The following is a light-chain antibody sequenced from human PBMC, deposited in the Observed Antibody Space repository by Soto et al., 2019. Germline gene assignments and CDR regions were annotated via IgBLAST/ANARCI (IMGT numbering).Light chain of an antibody. CDR1: QSVSSSF. V-gene: IGKV3-20*01. CDR2: GAS. CDR3: QQYGSSLWP. Sequence: EIVLTQSAGTLSLSPGERATLSCRASQSVSSSFLAWYQQKPGQAPRLLIYGASSRATDIPDRFSGSGSGTDFTLTISRLEPEDFAVYYCQQYGSSLWPFGQGTKV. J-gene: IGKJ1*01.